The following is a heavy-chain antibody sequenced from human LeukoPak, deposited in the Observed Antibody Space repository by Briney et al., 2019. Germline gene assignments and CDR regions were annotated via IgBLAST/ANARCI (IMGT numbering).Heavy chain of an antibody. CDR2: VSGNGVNT. J-gene: IGHJ4*02. CDR1: GFTFTNYA. V-gene: IGHV3-23*01. Sequence: PGGSLRLSCAASGFTFTNYAMIWVRQAPGKGLEWVSAVSGNGVNTYYADSVKGRFTISRDNSKHTLYLQMNSLRAEDTAVYYCAKDKHIVVVTAMDYWGQGTLVTVSS. CDR3: AKDKHIVVVTAMDY. D-gene: IGHD2-21*02.